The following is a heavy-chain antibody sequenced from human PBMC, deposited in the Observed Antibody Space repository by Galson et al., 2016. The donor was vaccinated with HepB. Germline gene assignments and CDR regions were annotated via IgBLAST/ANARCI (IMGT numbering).Heavy chain of an antibody. CDR2: ISTTGGTI. J-gene: IGHJ4*02. Sequence: RLSCAASGFTFGIYSMNWVRQAPGKGLEWISYISTTGGTIYYADSVKGRFTISRDNAKNSLYLQMNSLRAGDTAVYYCARDRELTIAARPDFFDYWGQGTLVTVSS. D-gene: IGHD6-6*01. CDR3: ARDRELTIAARPDFFDY. V-gene: IGHV3-48*01. CDR1: GFTFGIYS.